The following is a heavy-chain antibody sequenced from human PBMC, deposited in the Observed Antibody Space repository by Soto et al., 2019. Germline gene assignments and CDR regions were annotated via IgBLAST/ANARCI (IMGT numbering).Heavy chain of an antibody. V-gene: IGHV3-66*01. J-gene: IGHJ5*02. CDR2: IYSGGST. Sequence: GGSLRLSCAASGFTVNNNYMSWVRQAPGKGLEWVSVIYSGGSTYYADSVNGRFTISRDNSKNTLYLQMNSLRAEDTAVYYCARDLAPPLEWLLYRFDPWGQGTLVTVSS. CDR1: GFTVNNNY. D-gene: IGHD3-3*01. CDR3: ARDLAPPLEWLLYRFDP.